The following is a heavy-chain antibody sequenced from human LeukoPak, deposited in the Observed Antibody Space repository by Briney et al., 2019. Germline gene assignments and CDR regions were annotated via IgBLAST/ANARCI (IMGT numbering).Heavy chain of an antibody. J-gene: IGHJ4*02. Sequence: SETLSLTCAVYGGSFSGYYWSWIRQSPGKGLEWIGEINHSGSTNYSPSLKSRVTISLDTSKNQFSLKLSSVTAADTAVYYCAGHHPRNTVDFWGQGTLVTVSS. CDR1: GGSFSGYY. V-gene: IGHV4-34*01. CDR2: INHSGST. D-gene: IGHD2/OR15-2a*01. CDR3: AGHHPRNTVDF.